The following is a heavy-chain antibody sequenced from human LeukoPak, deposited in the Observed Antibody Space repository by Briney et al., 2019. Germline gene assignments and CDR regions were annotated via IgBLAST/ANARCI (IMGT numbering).Heavy chain of an antibody. CDR2: IVVGSGNT. Sequence: GTSVKVSCKASGFTFTSSAVQWVRQARGQRLEWIGWIVVGSGNTNYAQKFQERVTITRDMPTSTAYMELSSLRSEDTAVYYCAAEPRGSGTRWFDPWGQGTLVTVSS. V-gene: IGHV1-58*01. CDR3: AAEPRGSGTRWFDP. CDR1: GFTFTSSA. J-gene: IGHJ5*02. D-gene: IGHD3-10*01.